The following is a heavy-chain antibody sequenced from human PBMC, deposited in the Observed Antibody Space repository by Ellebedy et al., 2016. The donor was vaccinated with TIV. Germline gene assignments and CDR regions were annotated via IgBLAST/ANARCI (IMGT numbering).Heavy chain of an antibody. CDR1: GGSFSGYY. CDR2: INHSGST. J-gene: IGHJ5*02. Sequence: SETLSLXXAVYGGSFSGYYWNWIRQPPGKGLEWIGEINHSGSTNYNPSLKSRVTLSIDTSKNHFSLKLTSVTAADTAVYYCARGGLRFPGIRFSPWGQGTLVTVSS. D-gene: IGHD3-3*01. CDR3: ARGGLRFPGIRFSP. V-gene: IGHV4-34*01.